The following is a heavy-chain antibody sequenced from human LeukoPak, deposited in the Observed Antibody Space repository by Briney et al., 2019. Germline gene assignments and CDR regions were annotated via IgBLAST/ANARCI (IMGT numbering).Heavy chain of an antibody. Sequence: GRSLRLSCAASGFTFSSYGMHWVRQAPGKGLEWVAVIWYDGSNKYYADSVKGRFTISRDNSKNTLYLQMNSLRAEDTAVYYCARGNYYDILTGFDYWGQGTLVTVSS. CDR2: IWYDGSNK. CDR3: ARGNYYDILTGFDY. CDR1: GFTFSSYG. J-gene: IGHJ4*02. D-gene: IGHD3-9*01. V-gene: IGHV3-33*01.